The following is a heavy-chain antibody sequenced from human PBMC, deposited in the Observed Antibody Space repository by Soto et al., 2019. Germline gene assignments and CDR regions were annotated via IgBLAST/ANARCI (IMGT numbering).Heavy chain of an antibody. CDR1: GFTFRDYY. CDR3: AREYYYTMDV. V-gene: IGHV3-11*05. Sequence: QVQLVESGGGLVRPGGSLRLSCEASGFTFRDYYITWFRQAPGKGLEWLSYIDSSTKYTNYADSVKGRFTISRDNAKNSLYLQMNSLRADDTALYYCAREYYYTMDVWGQGTKVTVSS. CDR2: IDSSTKYT. J-gene: IGHJ6*02.